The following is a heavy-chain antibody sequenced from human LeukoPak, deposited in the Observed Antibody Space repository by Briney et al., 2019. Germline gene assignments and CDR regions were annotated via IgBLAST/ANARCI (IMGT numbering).Heavy chain of an antibody. CDR1: GFSFSGYG. J-gene: IGHJ2*01. D-gene: IGHD1-26*01. Sequence: PGGSLRLSCAASGFSFSGYGMHWVRQAPGKGLEWVAFIRYDGSNEYYADSVKGRFTISRDNSKNTLYLQMNSLRAEDTAVYYCARDMSSYYDPPYFDLWGRGTLVTVSS. CDR3: ARDMSSYYDPPYFDL. CDR2: IRYDGSNE. V-gene: IGHV3-30*02.